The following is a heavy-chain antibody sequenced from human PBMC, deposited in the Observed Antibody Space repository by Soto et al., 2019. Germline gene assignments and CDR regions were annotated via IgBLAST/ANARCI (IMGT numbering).Heavy chain of an antibody. CDR2: IYSSGTT. D-gene: IGHD1-20*01. CDR1: GFIVSQNY. J-gene: IGHJ4*02. V-gene: IGHV3-53*01. Sequence: EVQLVESGGGLIQPGGSLRLSCTPSGFIVSQNYMSWVRQAPGTGLEWVSVIYSSGTTYYADSVKGRFTISRDDSKNTLYLQMNSLRAEDTAVYYCARGITGTTFDYWGQGTLVTVST. CDR3: ARGITGTTFDY.